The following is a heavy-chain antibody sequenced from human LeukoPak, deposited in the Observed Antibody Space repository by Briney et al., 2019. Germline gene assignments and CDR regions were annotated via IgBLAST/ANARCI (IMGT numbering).Heavy chain of an antibody. CDR3: ANDTLSGYDYRLYYYYGMDV. D-gene: IGHD5-12*01. Sequence: AGGSLRLSCAASGFTFSSYGMHWVRQAPGKGLEWVAFIRYDGSNKYYADSVKGRFTISRDNSKNTLYLQMNSLRAEDTAVYYCANDTLSGYDYRLYYYYGMDVWGQGTTVTVSS. CDR1: GFTFSSYG. J-gene: IGHJ6*02. CDR2: IRYDGSNK. V-gene: IGHV3-30*02.